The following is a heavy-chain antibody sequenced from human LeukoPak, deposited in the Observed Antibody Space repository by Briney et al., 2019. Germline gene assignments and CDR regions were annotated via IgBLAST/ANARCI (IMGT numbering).Heavy chain of an antibody. CDR1: GGSISSYY. V-gene: IGHV4-59*01. CDR2: IYYSGST. Sequence: SETLSLTCTVSGGSISSYYRSWIRQPPGKGLEWIGYIYYSGSTNYNPSLKSRVTISVDTSKNQFSLKLSSVTAADTAVYYCARHDYSNYYLYYFDYWGQGTLVTVSS. J-gene: IGHJ4*02. D-gene: IGHD4-11*01. CDR3: ARHDYSNYYLYYFDY.